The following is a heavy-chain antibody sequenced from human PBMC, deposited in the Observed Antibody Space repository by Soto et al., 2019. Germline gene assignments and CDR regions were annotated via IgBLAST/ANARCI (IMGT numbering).Heavy chain of an antibody. Sequence: PGGSLRLSCATSGLTFNSYAMHWVRQAPGKGLEWVAVIWHDGTNKYHADSVKGRFTISRDNSKNTPYLQMNSLRAEDTAVYYCASGYDYVWGSSRTKEENYWGQGNLVTVSS. J-gene: IGHJ4*02. CDR2: IWHDGTNK. CDR1: GLTFNSYA. CDR3: ASGYDYVWGSSRTKEENY. D-gene: IGHD3-16*02. V-gene: IGHV3-33*01.